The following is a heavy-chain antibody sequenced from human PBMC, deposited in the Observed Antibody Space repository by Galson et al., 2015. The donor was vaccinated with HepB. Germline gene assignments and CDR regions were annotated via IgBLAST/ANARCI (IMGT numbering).Heavy chain of an antibody. CDR3: VKDREPDPGFDLDF. CDR2: IYSGGNGI. CDR1: GFSFRTYA. Sequence: SLRLSCAASGFSFRTYAMNWVRQAPGKGLEWVSVIYSGGNGIKYADSVKGRFTISRDNSKNTLYLQMNSLRAEDTALYYCVKDREPDPGFDLDFWGQGTLVTVSS. J-gene: IGHJ4*02. V-gene: IGHV3-23*03. D-gene: IGHD5-12*01.